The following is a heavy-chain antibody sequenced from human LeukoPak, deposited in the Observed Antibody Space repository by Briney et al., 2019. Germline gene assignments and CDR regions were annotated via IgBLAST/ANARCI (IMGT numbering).Heavy chain of an antibody. CDR2: IDPSDSYT. Sequence: ASVKVSCKASGYTFTSYGISWVRQAPGQGLEWMGWIDPSDSYTNYSPSFQGHVTISADKSISTAYLQWSSLKASDTAMYYCARHRIAAARIVFDYWGQGTLVTVSS. V-gene: IGHV5-10-1*01. CDR1: GYTFTSYG. D-gene: IGHD6-13*01. CDR3: ARHRIAAARIVFDY. J-gene: IGHJ4*02.